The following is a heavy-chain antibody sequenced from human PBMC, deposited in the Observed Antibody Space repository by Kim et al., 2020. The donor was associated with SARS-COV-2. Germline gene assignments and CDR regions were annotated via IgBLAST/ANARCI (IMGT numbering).Heavy chain of an antibody. CDR1: GYSFTSYW. J-gene: IGHJ6*02. D-gene: IGHD5-18*01. Sequence: GASLKISCKGSGYSFTSYWIGWVRQMPGKGLEWMGIIYPGDSDTRYSPSFQGQVTISADKSISTAYPQWSSLKASDTAMYYCARQGSTAMVTYYYYYGMEVCGQGATCAVSS. CDR3: ARQGSTAMVTYYYYYGMEV. V-gene: IGHV5-51*01. CDR2: IYPGDSDT.